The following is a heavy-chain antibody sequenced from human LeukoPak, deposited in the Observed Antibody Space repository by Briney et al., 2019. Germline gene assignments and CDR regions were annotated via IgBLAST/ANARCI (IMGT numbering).Heavy chain of an antibody. D-gene: IGHD2-15*01. J-gene: IGHJ3*02. V-gene: IGHV1-69*06. CDR3: ARDWGLNKYCSGGSCYGAFDI. CDR1: GDTFSSYA. Sequence: SVKVSCKASGDTFSSYAISWVRQAPGQGLEWMGGIIPIFGTANYAQKFQGRVTITADKSTSTAYMELSSLRSEDTAVYYCARDWGLNKYCSGGSCYGAFDIWGQGTMVTVSS. CDR2: IIPIFGTA.